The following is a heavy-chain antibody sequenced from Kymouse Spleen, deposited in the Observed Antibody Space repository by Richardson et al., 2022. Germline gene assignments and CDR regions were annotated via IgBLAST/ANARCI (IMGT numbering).Heavy chain of an antibody. V-gene: IGHV3-30*18. CDR3: AGNWNYPFDI. CDR2: ISYDGSNK. CDR1: GFTFSSYG. D-gene: IGHD1-7*01. J-gene: IGHJ3*02. Sequence: QVQLVESGGGVVQPGRSLRLSCAASGFTFSSYGMHWVRQAPGKGLEWVAVISYDGSNKYYADSVKGRFTISRDNSKNTLYLQMNSLRAEDTAVYYCAGNWNYPFDIWGQGTMVTVSS.